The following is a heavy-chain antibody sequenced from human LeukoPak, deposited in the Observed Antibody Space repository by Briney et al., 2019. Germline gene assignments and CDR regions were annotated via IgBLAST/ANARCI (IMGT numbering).Heavy chain of an antibody. CDR3: ATDPFYYYYGMDV. V-gene: IGHV1-24*01. J-gene: IGHJ6*02. CDR2: FDPEDGET. Sequence: ASVKVSCKASGYTFTSYYMHWVRQAPGKGLEWMGGFDPEDGETIYAQKFQGRVTMTEATSTDTAYMELSSLRSEDTAVYYCATDPFYYYYGMDVWGQGTTVTVSS. CDR1: GYTFTSYY.